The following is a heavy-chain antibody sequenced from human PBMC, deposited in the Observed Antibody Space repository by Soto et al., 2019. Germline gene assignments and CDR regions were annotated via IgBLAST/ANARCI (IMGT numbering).Heavy chain of an antibody. D-gene: IGHD3-3*01. CDR3: ARSVRGFGVVVHYYYYMDV. V-gene: IGHV3-74*01. CDR1: GFTFSSYW. CDR2: INSDGSST. J-gene: IGHJ6*03. Sequence: GGSLRLSCAASGFTFSSYWMHWVRQAPGKGLVWVSRINSDGSSTSYADSVKGRFTISRDNAKNTLYLQMNSLRAEDTAVYYCARSVRGFGVVVHYYYYMDVWGKGTTVTVSS.